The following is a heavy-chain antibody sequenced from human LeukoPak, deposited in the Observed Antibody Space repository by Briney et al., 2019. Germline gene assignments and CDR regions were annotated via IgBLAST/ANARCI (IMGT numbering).Heavy chain of an antibody. Sequence: GGSLRLSCAASGFTFSSYSMSWVRQAPGKGLEWVSSIGSSSTNVRHADSVKGRFTISRDNAENSLYLQMNSLRAEDTAVYYCARDGPYCTNGICYRKYYFDYWGQGTLVTVSS. J-gene: IGHJ4*02. V-gene: IGHV3-21*01. CDR1: GFTFSSYS. CDR3: ARDGPYCTNGICYRKYYFDY. CDR2: IGSSSTNV. D-gene: IGHD2-8*01.